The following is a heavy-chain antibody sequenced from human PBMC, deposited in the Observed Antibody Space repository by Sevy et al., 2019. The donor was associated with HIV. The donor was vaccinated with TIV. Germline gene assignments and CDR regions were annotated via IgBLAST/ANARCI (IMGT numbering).Heavy chain of an antibody. J-gene: IGHJ4*02. Sequence: SETLSLTCTVSGGSISSYYWSWIRQPAGKGLEWIGRIYTSGSTNYNPALKSRVTMSVDTSNNQFSLKLSAVTAADPDVYYCPRDPYDSSGYYYDYWGQGTLVTVSS. CDR3: PRDPYDSSGYYYDY. D-gene: IGHD3-22*01. CDR1: GGSISSYY. CDR2: IYTSGST. V-gene: IGHV4-4*07.